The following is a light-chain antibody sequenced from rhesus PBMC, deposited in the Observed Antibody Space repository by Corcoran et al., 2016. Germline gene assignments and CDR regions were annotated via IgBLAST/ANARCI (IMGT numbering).Light chain of an antibody. V-gene: IGKV1-22*01. CDR1: QSISSW. Sequence: DIQMTQSPSSLSASVGDTVTITCWASQSISSWLDWYQQKPEKTPELLIYKAPGLQSGVPSRFSGIGSGPVVTLTISSLQPEDFATYYCLKYSSSPLTFGPGTKLDIK. CDR3: LKYSSSPLT. CDR2: KAP. J-gene: IGKJ3*01.